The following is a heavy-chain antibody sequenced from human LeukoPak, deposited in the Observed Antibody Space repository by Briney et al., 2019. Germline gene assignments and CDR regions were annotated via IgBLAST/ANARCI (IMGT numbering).Heavy chain of an antibody. J-gene: IGHJ4*02. V-gene: IGHV1-2*02. Sequence: ASVKVSCKASGYTFTGYYMHWVRQAPGQGLEWMGWINPNSGGTHYAQKFEGRVTMTRDTSMSTAYMELSRLKSDDTAVYYCARGYCSGGSCYHFESWGQGTLVTVSS. CDR3: ARGYCSGGSCYHFES. CDR2: INPNSGGT. CDR1: GYTFTGYY. D-gene: IGHD2-15*01.